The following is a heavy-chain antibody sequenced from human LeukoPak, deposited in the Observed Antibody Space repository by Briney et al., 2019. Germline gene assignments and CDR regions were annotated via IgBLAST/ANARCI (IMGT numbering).Heavy chain of an antibody. CDR2: ISSSGTTI. V-gene: IGHV3-48*01. CDR3: AKDGGTHFDH. Sequence: PGGSLRLSCAASGFTFRTSGMNWVRQAPGKGLEWVSYISSSGTTISYAQSVKGRFTITRDNAQNSLTLHMNTPRADDTAVYYCAKDGGTHFDHWGQGTLVTVSS. D-gene: IGHD1-26*01. CDR1: GFTFRTSG. J-gene: IGHJ4*02.